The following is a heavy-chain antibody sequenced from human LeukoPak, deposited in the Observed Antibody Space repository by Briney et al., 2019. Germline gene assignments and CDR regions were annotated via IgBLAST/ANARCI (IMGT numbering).Heavy chain of an antibody. CDR3: ARPLYYYDSRPLGY. Sequence: ASVKVSCKASGYTFTGYYMHWVRQALGQGLEWMGWINPNSGGTNYAQKFQGGVTMTRDTSISTAYMELSRLRSDDTAVYYCARPLYYYDSRPLGYWGQGTLVTVSS. V-gene: IGHV1-2*02. CDR2: INPNSGGT. CDR1: GYTFTGYY. J-gene: IGHJ4*02. D-gene: IGHD3-22*01.